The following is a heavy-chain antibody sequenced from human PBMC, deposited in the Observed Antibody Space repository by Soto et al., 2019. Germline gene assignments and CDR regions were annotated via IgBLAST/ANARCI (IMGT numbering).Heavy chain of an antibody. Sequence: QVQLQESGPGLVKPSQTLSLTCTVSGGSISSGDYYWSWIRQPPGKGLEWIGYIYHSGSTYYNPSLKSRVXXXVHXSKNQFSLKLSSVTAADTAVYYCARERPDGARLDPWGQGTLVTVSS. CDR1: GGSISSGDYY. J-gene: IGHJ5*02. CDR3: ARERPDGARLDP. V-gene: IGHV4-30-4*01. CDR2: IYHSGST. D-gene: IGHD6-6*01.